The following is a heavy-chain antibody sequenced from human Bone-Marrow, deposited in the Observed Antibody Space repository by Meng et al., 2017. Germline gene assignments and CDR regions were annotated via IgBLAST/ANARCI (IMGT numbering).Heavy chain of an antibody. D-gene: IGHD3-16*01. CDR3: ARLGATWHATVYYGVDV. V-gene: IGHV4-59*01. Sequence: SETLSLTCTVSGDSIVSNQWSWIRQPPGKGLECIAYISDTGNTKSNPSLNNRVSMSVDTSKNQFSLKLRIVTAADTAVYYCARLGATWHATVYYGVDVWGQGATVTVSS. CDR2: ISDTGNT. CDR1: GDSIVSNQ. J-gene: IGHJ6*02.